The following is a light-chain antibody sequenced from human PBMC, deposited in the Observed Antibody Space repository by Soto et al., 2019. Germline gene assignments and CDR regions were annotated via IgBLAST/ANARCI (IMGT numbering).Light chain of an antibody. V-gene: IGKV3-15*01. CDR2: GAS. J-gene: IGKJ4*01. Sequence: EIVMTQSPATLSVSPGERATLSCRASQSVSSNLAWYQQKPGQAPRLLIYGASTRATGIPARFSGSGSGTEFTLTISSLQSEDFAVYYCQQYNNWPHLTFGVGTKVEIK. CDR3: QQYNNWPHLT. CDR1: QSVSSN.